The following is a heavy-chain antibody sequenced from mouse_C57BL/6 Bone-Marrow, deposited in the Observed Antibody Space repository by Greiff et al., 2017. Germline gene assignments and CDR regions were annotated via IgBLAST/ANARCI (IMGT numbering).Heavy chain of an antibody. Sequence: VQLQQPGAELVMPGASVKLSCKASGYTFTSYWMHWVKQRPGQGLEWIGEIDPSDSYTNYNQKFKGKSTLTVDKSSSTAYMQLSSLTSEDSAVYYCAREGNWVLFEYWGQGTTLTVSS. V-gene: IGHV1-69*01. D-gene: IGHD4-1*01. CDR3: AREGNWVLFEY. J-gene: IGHJ2*01. CDR2: IDPSDSYT. CDR1: GYTFTSYW.